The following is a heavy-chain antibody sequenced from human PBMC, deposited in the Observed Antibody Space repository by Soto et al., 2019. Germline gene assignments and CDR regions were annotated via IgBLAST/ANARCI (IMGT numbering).Heavy chain of an antibody. V-gene: IGHV4-4*02. CDR3: ARDPGGALAVD. D-gene: IGHD6-19*01. CDR1: GGSISSGSW. CDR2: IYHTGTT. Sequence: QVQLQESGPGLVNPSGTLSLTCAVSGGSISSGSWWSWVRQSPGKGLQWIGEIYHTGTTNYNPALKSRVSISVDTSKNQFSLQVSTVTAADTAIYFCARDPGGALAVDWGEGTLVTVSS. J-gene: IGHJ4*02.